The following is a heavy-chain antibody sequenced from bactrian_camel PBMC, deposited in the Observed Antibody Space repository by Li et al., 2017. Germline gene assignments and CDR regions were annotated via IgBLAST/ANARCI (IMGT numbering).Heavy chain of an antibody. Sequence: DVQLVESGGGSVQTGESLRLSCVASGYTDSTNCMGWFRQAPGKEREGVAGIYTGGGSAVYVDSVKGRFTISRDNAKNTVYLQMNSLKPEDTAMYYCAARGPYCYTKLSVRDSTYWGQGTQVTVS. CDR1: GYTDSTNC. J-gene: IGHJ4*01. CDR2: IYTGGGSA. D-gene: IGHD2*01. CDR3: AARGPYCYTKLSVRDSTY. V-gene: IGHV3S40*01.